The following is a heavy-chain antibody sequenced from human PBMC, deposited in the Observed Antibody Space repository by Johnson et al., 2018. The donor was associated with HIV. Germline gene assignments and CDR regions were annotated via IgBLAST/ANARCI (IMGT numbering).Heavy chain of an antibody. Sequence: QVQLVESGGGLVKPGGSLRLSCAASGFTFSSYGMHWVRQAPGKGLEWVAVISYDGSNKYYADSVKGRFTISRDNSKNTLYLQMNSLRAEDTAVYYCAKEGWAAAQEGWGAFDIWGQGTMVTVSS. J-gene: IGHJ3*02. CDR2: ISYDGSNK. CDR3: AKEGWAAAQEGWGAFDI. D-gene: IGHD6-13*01. V-gene: IGHV3-30*18. CDR1: GFTFSSYG.